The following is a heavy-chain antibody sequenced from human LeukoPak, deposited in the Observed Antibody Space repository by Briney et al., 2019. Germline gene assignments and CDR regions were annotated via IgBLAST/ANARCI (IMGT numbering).Heavy chain of an antibody. Sequence: GGSLRLSCAASEFTFSNFWMSWVRQAPGKGLEWVSAISGSGGSTYYADSVKGRFTISRDNSKNTLYLQMNSLRAEDTAVYYCAKRRSSWYYFDYWGQGTLVTVSS. CDR1: EFTFSNFW. D-gene: IGHD6-13*01. J-gene: IGHJ4*02. V-gene: IGHV3-23*01. CDR3: AKRRSSWYYFDY. CDR2: ISGSGGST.